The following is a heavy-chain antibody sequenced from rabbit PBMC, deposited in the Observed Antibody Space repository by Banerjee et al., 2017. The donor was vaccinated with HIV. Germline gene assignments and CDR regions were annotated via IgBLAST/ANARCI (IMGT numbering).Heavy chain of an antibody. V-gene: IGHV1S40*01. CDR1: GFSFDSIKY. CDR3: ARAFYHNSGRYYGMDL. D-gene: IGHD4-1*01. J-gene: IGHJ6*01. Sequence: QSLEESGGDLVKPGASLTLTCTVSGFSFDSIKYMCWVRQAPGKGLEWIGCIFAGSGEHTYYANWAKGRFTVSKTSSTTVTLQMTSLTAADTATYFCARAFYHNSGRYYGMDLWGQGTLVTVS. CDR2: IFAGSGEHT.